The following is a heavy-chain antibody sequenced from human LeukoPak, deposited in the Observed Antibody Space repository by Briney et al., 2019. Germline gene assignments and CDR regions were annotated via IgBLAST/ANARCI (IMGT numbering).Heavy chain of an antibody. CDR1: GFTFSSYW. J-gene: IGHJ3*02. CDR2: IKQDGSEK. CDR3: AREVLRYDAFDI. D-gene: IGHD2-8*01. Sequence: GGSLRLSRAASGFTFSSYWMSWVRQAPGKGLEWVDNIKQDGSEKYYVDSVKGRFTISRDNAKNSLYLQVNSLRAEDTAVYYCAREVLRYDAFDIWGQGTMVTVSS. V-gene: IGHV3-7*01.